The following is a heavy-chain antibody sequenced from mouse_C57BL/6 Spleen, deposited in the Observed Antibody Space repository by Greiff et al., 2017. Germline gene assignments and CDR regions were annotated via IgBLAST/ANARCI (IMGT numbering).Heavy chain of an antibody. CDR3: ARSGLSGLDGYYWFAY. V-gene: IGHV1-76*01. J-gene: IGHJ3*01. D-gene: IGHD2-3*01. CDR2: IYPGSGNT. CDR1: GYTFTDYY. Sequence: VQLQQSGAELVRPGASVKLSCKASGYTFTDYYINWVKQRPGQGLEWIARIYPGSGNTYYNEKFKGKATLTAEKSSSTAYMQLSSLTSEDSAVYFCARSGLSGLDGYYWFAYWGQGTLVTVSA.